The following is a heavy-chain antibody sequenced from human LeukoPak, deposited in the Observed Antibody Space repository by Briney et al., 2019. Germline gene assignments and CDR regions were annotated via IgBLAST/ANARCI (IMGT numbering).Heavy chain of an antibody. CDR1: EYIFTNYW. Sequence: GESLKISCKGSEYIFTNYWIGWVRLMPGKGLEWVAIIYPGDSDIRYSPSFQGRVTISADKSISTAYLQWSSLKASDTAMYYCARHPNNNHLYTTPHRFWGQGTLVTVSS. V-gene: IGHV5-51*01. CDR3: ARHPNNNHLYTTPHRF. D-gene: IGHD2-15*01. CDR2: IYPGDSDI. J-gene: IGHJ4*02.